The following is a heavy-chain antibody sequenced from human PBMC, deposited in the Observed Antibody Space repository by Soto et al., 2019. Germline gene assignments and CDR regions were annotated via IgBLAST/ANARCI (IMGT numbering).Heavy chain of an antibody. V-gene: IGHV3-73*01. D-gene: IGHD1-1*01. J-gene: IGHJ4*02. CDR1: GFTFSGTT. CDR3: TRQPPHNRSWNHFDY. Sequence: PGGSLRLPCAASGFTFSGTTMHWVRQASGKGREWVGRTRSRSNRYATADAASVKARFTISRDDSKNTAYLQMNSRKTQDTAVYYCTRQPPHNRSWNHFDYWGQGTPVTVSS. CDR2: TRSRSNRYAT.